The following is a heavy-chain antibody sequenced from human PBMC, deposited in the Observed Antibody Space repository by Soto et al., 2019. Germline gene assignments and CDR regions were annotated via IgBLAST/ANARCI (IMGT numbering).Heavy chain of an antibody. J-gene: IGHJ5*02. V-gene: IGHV4-30-4*01. D-gene: IGHD3-3*01. CDR3: ARGVTVVGLVSRFWFDP. Sequence: QVLLQESGPGLVKSSQTLSLTCTVSGGSISSGDYSWSWVRQSPGKGLEWIGHIYNSGITYYNPSLKSRVAISIDTSRNQFSLRLNSLTAADRAVYFCARGVTVVGLVSRFWFDPWGQGTVVTVSS. CDR2: IYNSGIT. CDR1: GGSISSGDYS.